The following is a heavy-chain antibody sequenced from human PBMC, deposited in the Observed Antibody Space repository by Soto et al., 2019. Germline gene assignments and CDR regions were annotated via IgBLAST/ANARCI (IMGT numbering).Heavy chain of an antibody. CDR3: ARHSLQWLDYFDY. CDR1: VGSISSYY. D-gene: IGHD6-19*01. CDR2: IYYSGST. J-gene: IGHJ4*02. V-gene: IGHV4-59*08. Sequence: SETLSLTSTVSVGSISSYYWSWIRQPPGKGLEWIGYIYYSGSTNYNPSLKSRVTISVDTSKNQFSLKLSSVTAADTAVYYCARHSLQWLDYFDYWGQGTLVTVSS.